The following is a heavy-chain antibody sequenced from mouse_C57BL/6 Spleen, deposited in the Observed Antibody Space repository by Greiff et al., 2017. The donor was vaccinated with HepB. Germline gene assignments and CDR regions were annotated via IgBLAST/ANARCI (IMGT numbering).Heavy chain of an antibody. CDR2: IDPEDGDT. V-gene: IGHV14-2*01. Sequence: EVQLQQSGAELVKPGASVKLSCTASGFNIKDYYMHWVKQRTEQGLEWIGRIDPEDGDTKYAPKFQGKATITADTSSNTAYLQLSSLTSEDTAVYYRARGRYDHAWFAYWGQGTLVTVSA. J-gene: IGHJ3*01. CDR3: ARGRYDHAWFAY. CDR1: GFNIKDYY. D-gene: IGHD2-14*01.